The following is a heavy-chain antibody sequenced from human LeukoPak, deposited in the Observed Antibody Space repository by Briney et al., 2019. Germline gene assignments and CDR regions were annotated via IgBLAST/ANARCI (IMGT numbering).Heavy chain of an antibody. Sequence: SETLSLTCTVSGGSISSSSYYWGWIRQPPGKGLEWIGYIYYSGSTNYNPSLKSRVTISVDTSKNQFSLKLTSVTAADTAVYYCARTTEGGYTYGYFYYYYMDVWGKGTTVTISS. J-gene: IGHJ6*03. D-gene: IGHD5-18*01. CDR2: IYYSGST. CDR3: ARTTEGGYTYGYFYYYYMDV. V-gene: IGHV4-61*05. CDR1: GGSISSSSYY.